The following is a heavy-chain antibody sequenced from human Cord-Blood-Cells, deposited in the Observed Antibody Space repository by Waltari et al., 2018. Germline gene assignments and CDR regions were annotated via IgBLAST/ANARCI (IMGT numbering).Heavy chain of an antibody. CDR1: GYTFTGYY. Sequence: QVQLVQSGAEVKKPGASVKVSCKASGYTFTGYYMHWVRQAPGQGLEWMGWINPKAGGTKYAQKFQGRVTMTRDPSISTAYMWLSRLRSDDSAVYYCAETKGSCRWYFDLWVRGTLVTVAS. V-gene: IGHV1-2*02. D-gene: IGHD2-15*01. CDR3: AETKGSCRWYFDL. J-gene: IGHJ2*01. CDR2: INPKAGGT.